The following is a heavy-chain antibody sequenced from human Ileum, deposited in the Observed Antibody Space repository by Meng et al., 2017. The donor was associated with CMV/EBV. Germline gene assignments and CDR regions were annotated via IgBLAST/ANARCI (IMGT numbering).Heavy chain of an antibody. V-gene: IGHV4-39*06. Sequence: RLQLQEFGPGLVKPLETLSLICTVPGDSIRSSGYYWGWIRQPPGKGLEWIGTIYYSGITYYNPSLKSRVIISLDTSKNHFSLKLSSVTAADTAVYYCARGPSVVLFDYWGQGTLVTVSS. CDR1: GDSIRSSGYY. CDR2: IYYSGIT. J-gene: IGHJ4*02. D-gene: IGHD2-21*01. CDR3: ARGPSVVLFDY.